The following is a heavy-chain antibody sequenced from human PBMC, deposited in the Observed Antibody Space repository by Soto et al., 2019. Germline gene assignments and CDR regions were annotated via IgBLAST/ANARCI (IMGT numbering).Heavy chain of an antibody. CDR2: IHASGNT. Sequence: SETLSLTCSVSGGSLNNFYWNWIRQTAGKGLEWIGRIHASGNTNYNPSLKSRATLSVDTSKDQFSLKVRSVTAADTAVYYCARSSHKESWFDPWGQGTLVTVSS. V-gene: IGHV4-4*07. CDR3: ARSSHKESWFDP. J-gene: IGHJ5*02. CDR1: GGSLNNFY. D-gene: IGHD6-19*01.